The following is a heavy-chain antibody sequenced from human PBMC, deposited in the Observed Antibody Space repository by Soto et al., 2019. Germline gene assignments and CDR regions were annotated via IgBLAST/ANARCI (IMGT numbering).Heavy chain of an antibody. D-gene: IGHD3-10*01. CDR2: IGSTGAS. Sequence: GGSLRLSGAAFGYTFRGYDMHWVGQVTGKGLKWVSVIGSTGASNYPPSVKGRFTISRENAKNSLYLQMNSLRDCDTAVYYCARGSKGTYGMDVWGQGTTVTVSS. CDR3: ARGSKGTYGMDV. CDR1: GYTFRGYD. J-gene: IGHJ6*02. V-gene: IGHV3-13*01.